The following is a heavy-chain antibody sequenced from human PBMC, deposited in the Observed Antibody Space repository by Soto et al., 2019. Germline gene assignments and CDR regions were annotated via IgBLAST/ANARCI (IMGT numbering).Heavy chain of an antibody. CDR1: GLTFSSYS. CDR3: ARGGRYCSGGSCYSPKY. D-gene: IGHD2-15*01. V-gene: IGHV3-48*01. J-gene: IGHJ4*02. CDR2: ISSGSSTI. Sequence: GGSLRLSCAASGLTFSSYSMNWVRQAPGKGLEWVSYISSGSSTIYYADSVKGRFTISRDNAKNSLYLQMNSLRAEDTAVYYCARGGRYCSGGSCYSPKYWGQGTLVTVSS.